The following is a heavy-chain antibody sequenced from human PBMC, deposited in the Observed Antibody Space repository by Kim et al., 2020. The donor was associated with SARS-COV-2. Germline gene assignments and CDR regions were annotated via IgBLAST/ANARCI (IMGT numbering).Heavy chain of an antibody. Sequence: GESLKISCKGSGYSFTSYWIGWVRQMPGKGLEWMGIIYPGDSDTRYSPSFQGQVTISADKSISTAYLQWSSLKASDTAMYYCARPRGGDSGSYPPVLYFDYWGQGTLVTVSS. CDR1: GYSFTSYW. V-gene: IGHV5-51*03. CDR3: ARPRGGDSGSYPPVLYFDY. D-gene: IGHD1-26*01. J-gene: IGHJ4*02. CDR2: IYPGDSDT.